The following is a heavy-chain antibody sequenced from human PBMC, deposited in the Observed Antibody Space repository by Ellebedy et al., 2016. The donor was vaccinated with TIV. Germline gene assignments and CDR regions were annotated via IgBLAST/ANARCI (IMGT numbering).Heavy chain of an antibody. V-gene: IGHV1-69*13. CDR1: GGTFSSYA. Sequence: SVKVSXKASGGTFSSYAISWVRQAPGQGLEWMGGIIPIFGTANYAQKFQGRVTITADESTSTAYMELSSLRSEDTAVYYCARDCSSTSCYRTINSYYYGMDVWGQGTTVTVSS. CDR2: IIPIFGTA. D-gene: IGHD2-2*01. CDR3: ARDCSSTSCYRTINSYYYGMDV. J-gene: IGHJ6*02.